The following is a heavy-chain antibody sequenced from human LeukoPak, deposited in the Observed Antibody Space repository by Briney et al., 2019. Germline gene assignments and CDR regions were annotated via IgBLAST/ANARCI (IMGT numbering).Heavy chain of an antibody. CDR1: GGTFSSYA. Sequence: GSSEKVSCKASGGTFSSYAISWVRQAPGQGLEWMGGIIPIFGTANYAQKFQGRATITADESTSTAYMELSSLRSEDTAVYYCARPDSGSYQGSGAFDIWGQGTMVTVSS. CDR3: ARPDSGSYQGSGAFDI. D-gene: IGHD1-26*01. CDR2: IIPIFGTA. J-gene: IGHJ3*02. V-gene: IGHV1-69*01.